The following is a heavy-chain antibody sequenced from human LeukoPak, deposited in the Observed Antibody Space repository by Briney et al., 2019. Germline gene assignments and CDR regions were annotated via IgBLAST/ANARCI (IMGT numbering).Heavy chain of an antibody. CDR2: INGGGSST. Sequence: GGSRSLSCAASGFTLSSYWMHWVRQAPGKGLVWVSRINGGGSSTNYADSVKGRFTIYRDNAKNTLYLQINSLRGEGTAVYYWARGPSSSWGDFDYWGQGTLVIASS. J-gene: IGHJ4*02. CDR1: GFTLSSYW. CDR3: ARGPSSSWGDFDY. V-gene: IGHV3-74*01. D-gene: IGHD7-27*01.